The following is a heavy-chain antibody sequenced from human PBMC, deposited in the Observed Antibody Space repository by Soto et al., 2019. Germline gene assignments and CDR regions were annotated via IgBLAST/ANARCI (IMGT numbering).Heavy chain of an antibody. CDR2: ISSNSGYT. J-gene: IGHJ4*02. CDR1: GFRFSDYS. Sequence: EVQLVESGGGLVKPGESLRLSCAASGFRFSDYSMNWVRQVPGKGLEWVSSISSNSGYTLYTDSVKGRFTISRDNAKSSLYLKMSSLRDEDTAVYYCTRGSYGAYDYWGQGTLVTVSS. V-gene: IGHV3-21*02. CDR3: TRGSYGAYDY. D-gene: IGHD4-17*01.